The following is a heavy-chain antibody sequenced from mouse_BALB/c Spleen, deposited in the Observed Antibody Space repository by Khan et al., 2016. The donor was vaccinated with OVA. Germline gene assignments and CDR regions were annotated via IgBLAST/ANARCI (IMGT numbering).Heavy chain of an antibody. CDR2: IDPYDSNT. D-gene: IGHD1-1*01. V-gene: IGHV1-69*02. J-gene: IGHJ3*01. CDR1: GYTLTSYW. CDR3: ARSCLYGSSTWLVY. Sequence: QVQLQQPGAELVKPGASVKLSCKASGYTLTSYWMHWVKQRPGQGLEWIGEIDPYDSNTKYNQKFKGKATLTVDKSSSTTYMQLSCLSSEDSAVYYMARSCLYGSSTWLVYWGQGTRCTFSA.